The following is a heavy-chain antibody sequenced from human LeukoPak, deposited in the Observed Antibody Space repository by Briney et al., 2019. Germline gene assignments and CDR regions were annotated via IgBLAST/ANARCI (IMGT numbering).Heavy chain of an antibody. Sequence: KPSGTLSLTCAVSGVSISSSTWWSWVRPPPGKGLEWVGEIYHSGSTNYNPSLKSRVTISVDKSKNQFSLNVSSVTAADTAVYYCARDLYGSGTRFDYWGQGALVTVSS. J-gene: IGHJ4*02. D-gene: IGHD3-10*01. CDR1: GVSISSSTW. V-gene: IGHV4-4*02. CDR3: ARDLYGSGTRFDY. CDR2: IYHSGST.